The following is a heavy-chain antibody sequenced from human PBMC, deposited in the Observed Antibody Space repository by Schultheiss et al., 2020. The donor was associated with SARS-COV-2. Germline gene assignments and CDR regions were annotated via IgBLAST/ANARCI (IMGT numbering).Heavy chain of an antibody. V-gene: IGHV3-15*01. J-gene: IGHJ5*02. Sequence: GGSLRLSCAASGFTFSSYAMSWVRQAPGKGLEWVGRIKSKTDGGTTDYAAPVKGRFTISRDDSKNTLYLQMNSLKTEDTAVYYCTTDLEELLWFRETPPGWFDPWGQGTLVTVSS. D-gene: IGHD3-10*01. CDR1: GFTFSSYA. CDR3: TTDLEELLWFRETPPGWFDP. CDR2: IKSKTDGGTT.